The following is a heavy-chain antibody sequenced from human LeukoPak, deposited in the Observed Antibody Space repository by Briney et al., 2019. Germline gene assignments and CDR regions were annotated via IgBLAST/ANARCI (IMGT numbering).Heavy chain of an antibody. D-gene: IGHD2-15*01. CDR2: ISYSGNTI. Sequence: GGSLRLSCAASGFTFSSSSMHWVRQAPGKGLEWVSYISYSGNTIYYADSVKGRFTVSRDNAKNSLYLQINSLRDEDTAVYYCAKTRGYCSSGTCCLSDWGQGTPVSVSS. CDR1: GFTFSSSS. J-gene: IGHJ4*02. CDR3: AKTRGYCSSGTCCLSD. V-gene: IGHV3-48*02.